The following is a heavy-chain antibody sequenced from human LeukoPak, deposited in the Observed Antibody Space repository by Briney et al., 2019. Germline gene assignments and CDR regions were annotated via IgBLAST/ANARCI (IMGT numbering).Heavy chain of an antibody. CDR2: IYHSGST. J-gene: IGHJ4*02. Sequence: SGTLSLTCAVSGGSISSSNWWSWVRQPPGKGLKWIREIYHSGSTNYNPSLKSRVTMSVDTSKNQFSLKLSSVTAADTAVYYCARDHDYYGSGRRYYFDYWGQGTLVTVSS. CDR3: ARDHDYYGSGRRYYFDY. V-gene: IGHV4-4*02. D-gene: IGHD3-10*01. CDR1: GGSISSSNW.